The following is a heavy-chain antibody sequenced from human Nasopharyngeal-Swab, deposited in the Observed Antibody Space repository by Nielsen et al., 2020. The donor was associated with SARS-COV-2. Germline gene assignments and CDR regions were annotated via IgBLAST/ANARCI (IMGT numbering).Heavy chain of an antibody. D-gene: IGHD5-24*01. CDR3: ARGLVERGGYNIYWYFDL. CDR1: GGSISSYY. CDR2: IYYSGST. V-gene: IGHV4-39*01. J-gene: IGHJ2*01. Sequence: SETLSLTCTVSGGSISSYYWGWIRQPPGKGLEWIGSIYYSGSTYYNPSLKSRVTISVDTSKNQFSLKLSSVTAADTAVYYCARGLVERGGYNIYWYFDLWGRGTLVTVSS.